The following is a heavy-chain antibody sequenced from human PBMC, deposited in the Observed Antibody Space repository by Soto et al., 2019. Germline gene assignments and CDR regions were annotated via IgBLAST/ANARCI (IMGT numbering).Heavy chain of an antibody. Sequence: PSETLSLTCTVSGGSISSYYWSWIRQPPGKGLEWIGYIYYSGSTNYNPSLKSRVTMSVDTSKNQFSLKLSSVTAADTAVYYCARQSDCSGGSCYSGYFQHWGQGTLVTVSS. D-gene: IGHD2-15*01. J-gene: IGHJ1*01. V-gene: IGHV4-59*08. CDR1: GGSISSYY. CDR3: ARQSDCSGGSCYSGYFQH. CDR2: IYYSGST.